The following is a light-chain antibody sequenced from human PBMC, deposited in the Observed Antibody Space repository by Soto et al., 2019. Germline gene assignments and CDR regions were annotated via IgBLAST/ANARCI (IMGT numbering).Light chain of an antibody. CDR3: QQYGSSPPWT. J-gene: IGKJ1*01. V-gene: IGKV3-20*01. CDR1: QSVSSSY. CDR2: GAS. Sequence: EIVLTQSPGTLSLSPGERATLSCRASQSVSSSYLAWYQQKPGQAPRLLIYGASSRATGIPDRFSGSGSGTDVTLTLSRLEPEDFAVYYCQQYGSSPPWTFGQGTKVEIK.